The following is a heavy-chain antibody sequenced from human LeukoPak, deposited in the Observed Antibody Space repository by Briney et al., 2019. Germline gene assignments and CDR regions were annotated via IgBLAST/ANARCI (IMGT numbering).Heavy chain of an antibody. CDR1: GLTFSSYA. CDR3: AKDTSGYYRPFDY. J-gene: IGHJ4*02. D-gene: IGHD3-22*01. Sequence: GGSLRLSCAASGLTFSSYAMSWVRQAPGKGLEWVSASSGSGAYTYYADSVKGRFTISRDNSKNTLYLQMNGLRAEDTAVYYCAKDTSGYYRPFDYWGQGTLVTVSS. V-gene: IGHV3-23*01. CDR2: SSGSGAYT.